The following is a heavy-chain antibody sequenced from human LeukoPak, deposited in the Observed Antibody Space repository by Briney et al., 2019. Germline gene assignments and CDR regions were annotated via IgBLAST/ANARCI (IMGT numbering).Heavy chain of an antibody. V-gene: IGHV4-61*01. Sequence: SQTLSLTCTVSGGSISSGSYYWSWIRQPPGKGLEWIGYIYYSGSTNYNPSLKSRVTISVDTSKNQFSLKLSSVTAADTAVYYCARDSGSHLDYWGQGTLVTVSS. J-gene: IGHJ4*02. CDR1: GGSISSGSYY. D-gene: IGHD1-26*01. CDR3: ARDSGSHLDY. CDR2: IYYSGST.